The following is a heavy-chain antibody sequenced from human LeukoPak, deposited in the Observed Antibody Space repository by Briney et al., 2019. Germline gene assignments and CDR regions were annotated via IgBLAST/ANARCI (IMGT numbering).Heavy chain of an antibody. D-gene: IGHD3-22*01. V-gene: IGHV4-4*07. CDR3: ARVTNYYDSSGYPYYYYYYMDV. J-gene: IGHJ6*03. CDR1: GGSISSYY. Sequence: PSETLSLTCTVSGGSISSYYGSWIRQPAGKGLEWIGRIYTSGSTNYNPSLKSRVTMSVDTSKNQFSLKLSSVTAADTAVYYCARVTNYYDSSGYPYYYYYYMDVWGKGTTVTVSS. CDR2: IYTSGST.